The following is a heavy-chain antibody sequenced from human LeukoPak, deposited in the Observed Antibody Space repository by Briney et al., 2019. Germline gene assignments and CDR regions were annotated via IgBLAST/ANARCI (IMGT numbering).Heavy chain of an antibody. CDR2: VSPYNGIT. Sequence: ASVKVSCKASGYTFTSYGISWVRQAPGQGLEWMGWVSPYNGITNYAQKFQGRVTMTTDTSTSTAYMELRSLRSDDTAVYYCAREATVTMDYWGQGTLVTVSS. CDR3: AREATVTMDY. V-gene: IGHV1-18*01. D-gene: IGHD4-17*01. CDR1: GYTFTSYG. J-gene: IGHJ4*02.